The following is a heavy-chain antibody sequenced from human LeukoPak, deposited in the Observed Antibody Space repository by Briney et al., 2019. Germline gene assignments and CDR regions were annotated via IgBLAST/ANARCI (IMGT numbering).Heavy chain of an antibody. CDR3: AKELLLDY. D-gene: IGHD2-15*01. CDR1: GFTFSTYS. V-gene: IGHV3-23*01. Sequence: GVALRLSYAPSGFTFSTYSMSWVRQAPGTGLEWASAVSGSGGSTYYADSVKGQFTISQDNSKNTLYLQMNTLRAEDTAVYYCAKELLLDYWGQGTLVTVSS. J-gene: IGHJ4*02. CDR2: VSGSGGST.